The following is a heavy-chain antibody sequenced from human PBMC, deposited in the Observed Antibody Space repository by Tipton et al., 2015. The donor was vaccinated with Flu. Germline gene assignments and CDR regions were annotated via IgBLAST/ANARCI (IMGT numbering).Heavy chain of an antibody. CDR3: AKHNGLSSSPGMAG. CDR1: GFTFGDYY. V-gene: IGHV3-11*01. Sequence: SLRLSCAASGFTFGDYYMTWIRQAPGKGLEWVSSISSSDSIIYYADSVKGRFTISRDNAKNSLYLHMNSLRVEDTAVYYCAKHNGLSSSPGMAGGGQGPVVTVS. J-gene: IGHJ6*02. CDR2: ISSSDSII. D-gene: IGHD5-12*01.